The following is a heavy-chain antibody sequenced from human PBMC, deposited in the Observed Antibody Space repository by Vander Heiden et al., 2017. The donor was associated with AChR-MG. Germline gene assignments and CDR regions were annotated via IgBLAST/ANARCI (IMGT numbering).Heavy chain of an antibody. Sequence: QVQLVESGGGVVQPGRSLRLSCAASGFTFSSYGMHWVRQAPGKGLEWVAVISYDGSNKYYADSVKGRFTISRDNSKNTLYLQMNSLRAEDTAVYYCAKDKTYYYDSSGYYDYWGQGTLVTVSS. D-gene: IGHD3-22*01. CDR3: AKDKTYYYDSSGYYDY. J-gene: IGHJ4*02. V-gene: IGHV3-30*18. CDR1: GFTFSSYG. CDR2: ISYDGSNK.